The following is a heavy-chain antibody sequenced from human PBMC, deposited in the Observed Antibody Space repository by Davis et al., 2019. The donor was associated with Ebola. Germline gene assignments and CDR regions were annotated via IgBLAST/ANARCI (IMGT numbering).Heavy chain of an antibody. V-gene: IGHV3-11*04. CDR3: ARDRLLLWFREWGHFDY. J-gene: IGHJ4*02. D-gene: IGHD3-10*01. CDR2: ISSSGSTI. CDR1: GFTFSDYY. Sequence: GGSLRLSCAASGFTFSDYYMSWIRQAPGKGLEWVSYISSSGSTIYYADSVKGRFTISRDNAKNSLYLQMNSLRDEDTAVYYCARDRLLLWFREWGHFDYWGQGTLVTVSS.